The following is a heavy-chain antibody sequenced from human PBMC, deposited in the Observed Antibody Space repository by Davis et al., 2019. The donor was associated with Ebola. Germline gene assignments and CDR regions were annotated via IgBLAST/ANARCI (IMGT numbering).Heavy chain of an antibody. Sequence: SETLSLTCTVSGGSISSGGYYWSWIRQHPGKGLEWIGYIYYSGSTYYNPSLKSRVTISVDTSKNQFSLKLSSVTAADTAVYYCARDFWSGYYKDYYYGMDVWGQGTTVTVSS. D-gene: IGHD3-3*01. CDR3: ARDFWSGYYKDYYYGMDV. CDR1: GGSISSGGYY. J-gene: IGHJ6*02. V-gene: IGHV4-31*03. CDR2: IYYSGST.